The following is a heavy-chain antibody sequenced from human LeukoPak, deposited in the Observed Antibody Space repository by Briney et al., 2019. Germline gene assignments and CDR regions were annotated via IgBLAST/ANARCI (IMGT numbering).Heavy chain of an antibody. Sequence: PGGSLRLSCAASGFTFSNYEINWVRQAPGRGLEWISYISGSGTSIYHANSVKGRFTISRDNAKNSLYLQMNSLRAEDMALYYCAKGGPYSSSSHFDYWGQGTLVTVSS. D-gene: IGHD6-6*01. CDR2: ISGSGTSI. CDR1: GFTFSNYE. J-gene: IGHJ4*02. CDR3: AKGGPYSSSSHFDY. V-gene: IGHV3-48*03.